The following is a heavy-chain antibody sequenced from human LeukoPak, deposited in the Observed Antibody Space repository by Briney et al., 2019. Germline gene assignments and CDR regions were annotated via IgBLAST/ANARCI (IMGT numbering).Heavy chain of an antibody. CDR3: ARDIYYDSSGYYGSVY. V-gene: IGHV1-46*01. D-gene: IGHD3-22*01. CDR1: GYTFTGYY. CDR2: INPSGGST. Sequence: GASVKVSCKASGYTFTGYYMHWVRQAPGQGLEWMGIINPSGGSTSYAQKFQGRVTMTRDTSTSTVYMELSSLRSEDTAVYYCARDIYYDSSGYYGSVYWGQGTLVTVSS. J-gene: IGHJ4*02.